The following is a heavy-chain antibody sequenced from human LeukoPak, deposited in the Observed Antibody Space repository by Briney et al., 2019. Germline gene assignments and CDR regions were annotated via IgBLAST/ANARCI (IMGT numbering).Heavy chain of an antibody. D-gene: IGHD3-9*01. CDR2: IYSGGST. J-gene: IGHJ4*02. CDR3: LATGPQGPNFDY. CDR1: GFTVSSIY. V-gene: IGHV3-53*01. Sequence: GGSLRLSCAVSGFTVSSIYMSWVRQAPGKGLEWVSVIYSGGSTYYADSVKGRFTISRDNSKNTLYLQMNSLRAEDTAVYYCLATGPQGPNFDYWGQGTLVTVSS.